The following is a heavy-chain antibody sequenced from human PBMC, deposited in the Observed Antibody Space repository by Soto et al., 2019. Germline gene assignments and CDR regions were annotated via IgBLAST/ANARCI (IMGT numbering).Heavy chain of an antibody. D-gene: IGHD5-12*01. J-gene: IGHJ4*02. CDR1: GYTFTSYG. CDR2: IIPIFGTA. Sequence: ASVKVSCKASGYTFTSYGISWVRQAPGQGLEWMGGIIPIFGTANYAQKFQGRVTITADKSTSTAYMELSSLRSEDTAVYYCARDRGDGYKHLSRGQYFDYWGQGTLVTVSS. V-gene: IGHV1-69*06. CDR3: ARDRGDGYKHLSRGQYFDY.